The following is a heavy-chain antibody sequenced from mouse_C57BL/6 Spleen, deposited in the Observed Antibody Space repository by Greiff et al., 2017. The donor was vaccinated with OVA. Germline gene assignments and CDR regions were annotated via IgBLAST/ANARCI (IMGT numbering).Heavy chain of an antibody. CDR1: GYTFTSYW. CDR2: IDPSDSET. CDR3: ARYSSGYDYFDY. D-gene: IGHD3-2*02. Sequence: QVQLKQPGAELVRPGSSVKLSCKASGYTFTSYWMHWVKQRPIQGLEWIGNIDPSDSETHYNQKFKDKATLTVDKSSSTAYMQLSSLTSEDSAVYYCARYSSGYDYFDYWGQGTTLTVSS. J-gene: IGHJ2*01. V-gene: IGHV1-52*01.